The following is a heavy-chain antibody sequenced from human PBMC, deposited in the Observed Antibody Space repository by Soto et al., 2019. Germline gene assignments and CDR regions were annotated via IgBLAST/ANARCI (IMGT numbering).Heavy chain of an antibody. CDR1: GGCIYSGDYY. D-gene: IGHD6-6*01. Sequence: TMSLTCTVCGGCIYSGDYYWSWNSQPPGKGLEWIGYIYYSGSTYYNPSLKSRVTISVDTSKNQFSLKLSSVTAADTAVYYCARAGIAARPAAFGIWGQRTMGTV. CDR3: ARAGIAARPAAFGI. J-gene: IGHJ3*02. V-gene: IGHV4-30-4*01. CDR2: IYYSGST.